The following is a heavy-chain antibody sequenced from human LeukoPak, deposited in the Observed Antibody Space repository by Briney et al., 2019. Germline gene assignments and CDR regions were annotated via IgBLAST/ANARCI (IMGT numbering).Heavy chain of an antibody. CDR3: AREGSHDAFDI. Sequence: SETLSLTCSVSGGSISSYYWSWIRQPPGKGLEWIGYIYYSGSTNYNPSLKSRVTISVDTSKNQFSLKLYSVTAADTAVYFCAREGSHDAFDIWGQGTMVTVSS. CDR1: GGSISSYY. J-gene: IGHJ3*02. CDR2: IYYSGST. V-gene: IGHV4-59*01.